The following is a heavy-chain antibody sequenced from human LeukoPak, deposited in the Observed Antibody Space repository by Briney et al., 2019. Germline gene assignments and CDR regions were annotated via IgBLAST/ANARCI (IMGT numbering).Heavy chain of an antibody. CDR1: GLTVSNQF. V-gene: IGHV3-66*01. CDR3: AREGVNYYDSSGYYAVS. CDR2: IYSGGAT. J-gene: IGHJ5*02. Sequence: GGSLRLSCAASGLTVSNQFMDWVRQAPGKGLEWVSTIYSGGATYYSDSVRGRFTISRGSSQNTVYLQMNSLRAEDTAVYYCAREGVNYYDSSGYYAVSWGQGTLVTVSS. D-gene: IGHD3-22*01.